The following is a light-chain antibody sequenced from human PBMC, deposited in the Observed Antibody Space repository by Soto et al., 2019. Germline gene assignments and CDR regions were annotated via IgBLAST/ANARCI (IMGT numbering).Light chain of an antibody. Sequence: DIQMTQSPSSLSASVGDRVNITCRASQSISRYLNWYQQKPGKAPKLLIYAASPLQSGVPSRFSGSGSGTEFTLTISSLQSEDFAVYYCQQYNNWPPLTFGGGTKVEIK. V-gene: IGKV1-39*01. J-gene: IGKJ4*01. CDR2: AAS. CDR1: QSISRY. CDR3: QQYNNWPPLT.